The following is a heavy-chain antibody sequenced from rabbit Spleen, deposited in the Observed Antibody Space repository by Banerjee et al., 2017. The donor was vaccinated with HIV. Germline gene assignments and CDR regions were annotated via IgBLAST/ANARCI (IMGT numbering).Heavy chain of an antibody. D-gene: IGHD7-1*01. CDR2: IDIGSGIT. CDR1: GFSFSSNYY. CDR3: ARDTGTSFSTYGMDL. J-gene: IGHJ6*01. Sequence: QEQLVESGGGLVQPEGSLTLTCKASGFSFSSNYYICWVRQAPGKGLEWIACIDIGSGITVFASWAKGRFTISKTASTTVTLQMTSLTAADTATYFCARDTGTSFSTYGMDLWGPGTLVTVS. V-gene: IGHV1S45*01.